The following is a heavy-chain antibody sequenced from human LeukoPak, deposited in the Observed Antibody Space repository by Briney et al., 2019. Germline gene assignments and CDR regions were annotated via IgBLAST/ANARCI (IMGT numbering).Heavy chain of an antibody. V-gene: IGHV3-23*01. D-gene: IGHD3-16*01. J-gene: IGHJ4*02. CDR2: ISASGSDT. Sequence: GGSLRLSRTGSGFPFSSYAMSWVRQAPGKGLEWVSYISASGSDTYYADPVKGRLTTSRDNYKNTLYLEMNSLRVEDTAVYYCVLDARLGESLRWGQGTLVTVSS. CDR1: GFPFSSYA. CDR3: VLDARLGESLR.